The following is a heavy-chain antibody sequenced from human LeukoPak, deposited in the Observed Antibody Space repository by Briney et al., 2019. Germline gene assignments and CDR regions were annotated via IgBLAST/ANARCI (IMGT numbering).Heavy chain of an antibody. V-gene: IGHV4-34*01. CDR3: ARGRGYSYPFDY. CDR2: INHSGST. Sequence: PSETLSLTCAVFGGSFSGYYWSWIRQPPGKGLEWIGEINHSGSTNYNPSLSSRVTISVDTSKNQFSLKLSSVAAAATAVYYCARGRGYSYPFDYWGQGTLVTVSS. J-gene: IGHJ4*02. D-gene: IGHD5-18*01. CDR1: GGSFSGYY.